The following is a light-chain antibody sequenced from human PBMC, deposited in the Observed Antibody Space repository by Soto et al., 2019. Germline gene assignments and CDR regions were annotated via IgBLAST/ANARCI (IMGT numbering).Light chain of an antibody. V-gene: IGLV2-11*01. CDR1: TSDIGSHNY. J-gene: IGLJ1*01. CDR3: CSHGASEV. Sequence: QSVLTQPRSVSGSPGQSVTISCTGTTSDIGSHNYVSWYQQHPGKAPRFVLYDVTKRTSGVPDRFSGSKSGNTASLTISGLQAEYEADYYCCSHGASEVFGTGTKGTVL. CDR2: DVT.